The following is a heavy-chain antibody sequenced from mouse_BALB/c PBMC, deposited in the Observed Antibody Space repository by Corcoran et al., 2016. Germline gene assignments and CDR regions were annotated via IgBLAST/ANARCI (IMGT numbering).Heavy chain of an antibody. V-gene: IGHV4-1*02. CDR2: INPDSSTI. D-gene: IGHD2-1*01. CDR1: GFDFSRYW. J-gene: IGHJ3*01. Sequence: EVKLLESGGGLVQPGGSLKLSCAASGFDFSRYWMSWVRQGPGKGLEWIGEINPDSSTINYTPSLKDKFIISRDKAKNTLYLQMSKVRSEDTALYYCARLGYYGNSAYWGQGTLVTVSA. CDR3: ARLGYYGNSAY.